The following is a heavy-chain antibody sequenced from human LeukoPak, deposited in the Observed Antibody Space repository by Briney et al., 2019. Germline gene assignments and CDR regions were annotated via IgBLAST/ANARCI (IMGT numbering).Heavy chain of an antibody. Sequence: PSETLSLTCTVSGGSISSSPYYWDWIRQPPGKGLEWIGSFSYSGSTYYNPSLKSRVTISVDTSKNQFSLRLSSVTAADTAMFYCARRTFPLYFDYWGRGTLVTVSS. CDR2: FSYSGST. V-gene: IGHV4-39*01. CDR3: ARRTFPLYFDY. CDR1: GGSISSSPYY. D-gene: IGHD2-8*01. J-gene: IGHJ4*02.